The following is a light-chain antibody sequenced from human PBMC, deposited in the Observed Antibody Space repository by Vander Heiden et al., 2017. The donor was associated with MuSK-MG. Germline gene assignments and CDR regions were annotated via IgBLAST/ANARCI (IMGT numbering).Light chain of an antibody. Sequence: EIVLTQSPGTLSLSPGERANLSCRASQSVSSSYLAWYQQKPGQAPRLLIYGASSRATGIPDRFSGSGSGTDFTLIISRLEPEDFAVYYCQQYGSSPYTFGQGTKLEIK. J-gene: IGKJ2*01. CDR3: QQYGSSPYT. V-gene: IGKV3-20*01. CDR2: GAS. CDR1: QSVSSSY.